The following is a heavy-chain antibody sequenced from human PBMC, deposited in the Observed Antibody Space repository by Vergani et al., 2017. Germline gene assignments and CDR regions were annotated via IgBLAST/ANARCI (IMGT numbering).Heavy chain of an antibody. J-gene: IGHJ3*02. CDR3: ARDRQREYYDIWSGYSDAFDS. Sequence: EVQLVESGGGLVKPGGSLSPSCAASGFTFSSYSLNWVRPAPGKGLGWVSSISSSSSYIYYADSVKGRFTISRDNAKNSLYQQMNSLRAEDTAVYYCARDRQREYYDIWSGYSDAFDSWEQGTMVTVSS. CDR1: GFTFSSYS. V-gene: IGHV3-21*01. CDR2: ISSSSSYI. D-gene: IGHD3-3*01.